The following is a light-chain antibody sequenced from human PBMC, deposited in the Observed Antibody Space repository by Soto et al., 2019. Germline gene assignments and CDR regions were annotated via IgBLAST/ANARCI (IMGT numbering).Light chain of an antibody. CDR1: QCLLHKNGYNY. Sequence: DFVMTQSPLSLSVTPGEPASISCRSSQCLLHKNGYNYLQWYLQKPGQSPQLLIHLGSYRASGVPDRFSGSGSGTDFTLKISRVEAEDVGVYYCMQALQTPPTFGQGTKLEIK. J-gene: IGKJ2*01. CDR3: MQALQTPPT. V-gene: IGKV2-28*01. CDR2: LGS.